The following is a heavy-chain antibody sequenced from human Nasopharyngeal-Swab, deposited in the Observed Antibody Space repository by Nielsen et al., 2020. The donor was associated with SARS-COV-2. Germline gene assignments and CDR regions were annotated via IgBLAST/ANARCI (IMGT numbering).Heavy chain of an antibody. CDR1: GYSFISYW. CDR2: IDPSDSYT. Sequence: KVSCKGSGYSFISYWISWVRQMPGKGLEWMGRIDPSDSYTNYSPPFQGHVTISADKSISTAYLQWSSLKASDTAMYYCARQHVGELDYWGQGTLVTVSS. D-gene: IGHD3-10*01. V-gene: IGHV5-10-1*01. CDR3: ARQHVGELDY. J-gene: IGHJ4*02.